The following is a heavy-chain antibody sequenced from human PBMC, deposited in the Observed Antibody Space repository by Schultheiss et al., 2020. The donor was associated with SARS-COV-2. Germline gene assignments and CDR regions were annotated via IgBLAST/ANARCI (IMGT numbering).Heavy chain of an antibody. CDR2: INPNSGGT. J-gene: IGHJ4*02. CDR1: GYTFTSYG. Sequence: ASVKVSCKASGYTFTSYGISWVRQAPGQGLEWMGWINPNSGGTNYAQKLQGRVTMTTDTSTSTAYMELSRLRSDDTAVYYCARLGDTAVAVEPYWGQGTLVTVSS. D-gene: IGHD5-18*01. CDR3: ARLGDTAVAVEPY. V-gene: IGHV1-18*01.